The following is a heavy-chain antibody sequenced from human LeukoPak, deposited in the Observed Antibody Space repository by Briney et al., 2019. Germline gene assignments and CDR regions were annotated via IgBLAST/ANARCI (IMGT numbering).Heavy chain of an antibody. CDR3: ARGVVASTAGAFDI. D-gene: IGHD2-15*01. Sequence: SETLSLTCTVSGGSISSYYWSWIRQPAGKGLEWIGRIYSSGDTKYNHSLKSRVTMSVDTSKNHFSLKLNSVTAADTAVYYCARGVVASTAGAFDIWGQGTMVTVSS. CDR2: IYSSGDT. CDR1: GGSISSYY. J-gene: IGHJ3*02. V-gene: IGHV4-4*07.